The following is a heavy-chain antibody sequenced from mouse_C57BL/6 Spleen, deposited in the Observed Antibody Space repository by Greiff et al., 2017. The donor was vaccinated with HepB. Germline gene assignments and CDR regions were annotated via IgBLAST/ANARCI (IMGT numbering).Heavy chain of an antibody. V-gene: IGHV1-69*01. CDR1: GYTFTSYW. CDR3: ARGRDLFDY. Sequence: VQLQQPGAELVKPGASVKMSCKASGYTFTSYWMHWVKQRPGQGLEWIGEIDPSDSYTNYNQKFKGKSTLTVDKSSSTAYMQLSSLTSEDSAVYYCARGRDLFDYWGQGTTLTVSS. CDR2: IDPSDSYT. J-gene: IGHJ2*01.